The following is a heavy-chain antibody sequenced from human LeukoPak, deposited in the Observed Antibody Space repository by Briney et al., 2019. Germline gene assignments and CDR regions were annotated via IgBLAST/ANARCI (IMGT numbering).Heavy chain of an antibody. V-gene: IGHV1-2*06. Sequence: ASVKVSCKASGYTFTGYYMHWVRQAPGQGLEWMGRINPNSGGTNYAQKFQGRVTMTRDTSISTAYMELSRLRSDDTAAYYCARERRYYDSSGYPRIFDYWGQGTLVTVSS. CDR3: ARERRYYDSSGYPRIFDY. J-gene: IGHJ4*02. D-gene: IGHD3-22*01. CDR2: INPNSGGT. CDR1: GYTFTGYY.